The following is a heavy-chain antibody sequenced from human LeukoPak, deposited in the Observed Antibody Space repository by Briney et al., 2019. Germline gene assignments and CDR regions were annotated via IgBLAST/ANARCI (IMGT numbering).Heavy chain of an antibody. J-gene: IGHJ4*02. CDR1: GGSFSGYY. Sequence: PSETLSLTCAVYGGSFSGYYWSWIRQPPGKGLEWIGEINHSGSANYNPYLKSRVTISVDTSKSQFSLKLSSVTAADTAVYYCARAYTSSSYFDYWGQGTLVTVSS. CDR3: ARAYTSSSYFDY. D-gene: IGHD6-6*01. V-gene: IGHV4-34*01. CDR2: INHSGSA.